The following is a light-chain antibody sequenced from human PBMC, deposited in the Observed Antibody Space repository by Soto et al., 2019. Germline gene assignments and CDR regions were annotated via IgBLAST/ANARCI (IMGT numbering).Light chain of an antibody. CDR2: DAS. CDR1: HSVDIY. CDR3: QQRKFWPPLT. V-gene: IGKV3-11*01. Sequence: EVVLTQSPVTLALSPGDRATLYCRTSHSVDIYLAWYQQKPGQAPRLLIYDASNRATGIPARFSGSGSGTDFTLTISSLEPEDFAVYYCQQRKFWPPLTFGGGTKVELK. J-gene: IGKJ4*01.